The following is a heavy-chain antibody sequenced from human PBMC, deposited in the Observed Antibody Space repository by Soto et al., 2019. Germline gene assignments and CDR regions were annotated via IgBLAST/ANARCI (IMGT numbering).Heavy chain of an antibody. D-gene: IGHD6-19*01. V-gene: IGHV3-48*03. CDR2: ISSSGSTI. Sequence: GGSLRLSCAASGFTFSSYEMNWVRQAPGKGLEWVSYISSSGSTIYYADSVKGRFTISRDNAKNSLYLQMNSLRAEDTAVYYCASTGRIAVAGRGSYYYGMDVWGQGTTVTVSS. CDR3: ASTGRIAVAGRGSYYYGMDV. CDR1: GFTFSSYE. J-gene: IGHJ6*02.